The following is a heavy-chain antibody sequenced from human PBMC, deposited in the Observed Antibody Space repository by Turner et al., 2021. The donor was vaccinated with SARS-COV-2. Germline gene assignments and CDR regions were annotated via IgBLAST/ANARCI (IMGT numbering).Heavy chain of an antibody. D-gene: IGHD5-18*01. J-gene: IGHJ4*02. CDR2: INSDGSST. Sequence: EVQLVESGGGLVQPGGSLRLSCAASRFTFSIYWMHWVRQAPGKGLVWVSRINSDGSSTSYADSVKGRFTISRDNAKNTLYLQMNSLRAEDTAVYYCAREGHTAMGVFFDYWGQGTLVTVSS. CDR1: RFTFSIYW. CDR3: AREGHTAMGVFFDY. V-gene: IGHV3-74*01.